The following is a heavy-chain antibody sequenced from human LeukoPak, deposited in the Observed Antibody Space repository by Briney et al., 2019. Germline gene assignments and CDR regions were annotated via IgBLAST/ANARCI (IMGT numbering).Heavy chain of an antibody. J-gene: IGHJ6*02. D-gene: IGHD2-2*01. V-gene: IGHV3-30*04. CDR1: GFTFSSYA. CDR3: ARTLVVPAAMSSQTYYYYGMDV. CDR2: ISYDGSNK. Sequence: PGGSLRLSCAASGFTFSSYAMHWVRQAPGKGLEWVAVISYDGSNKYYADSVKGRFTISRDNSKNTLYLQMNSLRAEDTAVYYCARTLVVPAAMSSQTYYYYGMDVWGQGTTVTVSS.